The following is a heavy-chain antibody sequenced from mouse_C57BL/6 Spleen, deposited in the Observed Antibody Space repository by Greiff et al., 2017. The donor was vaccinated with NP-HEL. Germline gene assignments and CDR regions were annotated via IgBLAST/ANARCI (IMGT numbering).Heavy chain of an antibody. CDR3: ARVYDYDVRDAMDY. Sequence: QVQLQQPGAELVKPGASVKMSCKASGYTFTSYWITWVKQRPGQGLEWIGDIYPGSGSTNYNEKFKSKATLTVDTSSSTAYMQLSSLTSEDSAVYYCARVYDYDVRDAMDYWGQGTSVTVSS. D-gene: IGHD2-4*01. V-gene: IGHV1-55*01. CDR2: IYPGSGST. CDR1: GYTFTSYW. J-gene: IGHJ4*01.